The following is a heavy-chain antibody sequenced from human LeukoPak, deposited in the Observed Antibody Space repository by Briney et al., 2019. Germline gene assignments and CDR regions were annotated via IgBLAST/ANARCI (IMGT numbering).Heavy chain of an antibody. J-gene: IGHJ3*02. V-gene: IGHV3-7*01. CDR2: MKKDGSEK. CDR1: GLIFSSYW. Sequence: GGSLRLSCAASGLIFSSYWMSWVRQAPGKGLEWVANMKKDGSEKYYVDSVKGRFTISRDNAKNSLYLQMNSLRADDTAVYHCARQETSSYNGAFDIWGQGTMVTVSS. D-gene: IGHD1-26*01. CDR3: ARQETSSYNGAFDI.